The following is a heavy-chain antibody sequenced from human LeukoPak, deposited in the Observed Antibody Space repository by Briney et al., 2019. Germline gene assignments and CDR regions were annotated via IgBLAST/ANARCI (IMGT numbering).Heavy chain of an antibody. Sequence: SETLSLTCTVSGGSISTYYRSWIRQPPGKGLEWIGYIHYSGTTNYNPSLKNRVTISLDTSKNQFSPNLSSVTAADTAVYYCARMGGYSGYATHWGQGTLVTVSS. V-gene: IGHV4-59*08. CDR2: IHYSGTT. CDR1: GGSISTYY. D-gene: IGHD5-12*01. J-gene: IGHJ4*02. CDR3: ARMGGYSGYATH.